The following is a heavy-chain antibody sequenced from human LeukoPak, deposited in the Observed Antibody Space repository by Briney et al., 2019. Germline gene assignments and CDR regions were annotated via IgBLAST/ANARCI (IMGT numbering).Heavy chain of an antibody. D-gene: IGHD3-10*01. CDR3: ARDSGPGVTAFDY. J-gene: IGHJ4*02. V-gene: IGHV4-34*01. CDR2: INHSGGT. Sequence: SETLSLTCAVYGGSFSGYYWSWIRQPPGKGLEWVGEINHSGGTNYNPSLKSRVTISVDTSKNQFSLKLSSVTAADTAVYYCARDSGPGVTAFDYWGQGTLVTVSS. CDR1: GGSFSGYY.